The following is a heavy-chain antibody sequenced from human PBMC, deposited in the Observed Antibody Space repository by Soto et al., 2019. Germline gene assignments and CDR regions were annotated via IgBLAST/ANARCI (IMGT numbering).Heavy chain of an antibody. D-gene: IGHD2-15*01. V-gene: IGHV1-69*02. CDR1: GGTFSRYT. Sequence: QVQLVQSGAEVKKPGSSVKVSCKASGGTFSRYTINWVRQAPGQGLEWMGRIIPILDIPNYAQNFQGRVAITADKSTRTAYMELSSLRSDDTAVYYCASHFTGVLVLGASPPAGDNYGWDVWGQGTTVTVSS. J-gene: IGHJ6*02. CDR2: IIPILDIP. CDR3: ASHFTGVLVLGASPPAGDNYGWDV.